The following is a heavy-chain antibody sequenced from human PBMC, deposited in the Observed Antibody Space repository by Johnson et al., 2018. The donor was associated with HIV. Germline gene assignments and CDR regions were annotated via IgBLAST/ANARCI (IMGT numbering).Heavy chain of an antibody. D-gene: IGHD3-10*02. Sequence: QVQLVESGGGVVQPGGSLRLSCAASGFTFSSYGMHWVRQAPGKGLEWVSGISGTGASTYYADSVKGRFTISRDKSENTVYLQMNSLRVEDTQMNSLRAEDTAVCYCAKLDLGDNVRGLIGLRWAMWG. CDR1: GFTFSSYG. CDR2: ISGTGAST. CDR3: RAEDTAVCYCAKLDLGDNVRGLIGLRWAM. V-gene: IGHV3-NL1*01. J-gene: IGHJ1*01.